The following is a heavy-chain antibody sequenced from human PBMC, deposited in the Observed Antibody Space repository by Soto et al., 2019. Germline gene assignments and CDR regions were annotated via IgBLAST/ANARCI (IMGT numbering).Heavy chain of an antibody. V-gene: IGHV3-74*01. CDR3: TRGPRPSSIGTGAV. J-gene: IGHJ4*02. Sequence: PGGSLKLSCFASGFVFEVYWMHWVRQVPGKGLEWFSRISDDGARTDYADSVRGRFTISRDNANNALYLQMNALRGEDTAVYFCTRGPRPSSIGTGAVWGRGALVTVSS. D-gene: IGHD2-2*01. CDR1: GFVFEVYW. CDR2: ISDDGART.